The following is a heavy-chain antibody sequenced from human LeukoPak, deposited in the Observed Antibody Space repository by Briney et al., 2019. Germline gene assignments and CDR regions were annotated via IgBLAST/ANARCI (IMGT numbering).Heavy chain of an antibody. V-gene: IGHV3-33*06. Sequence: GGSLRLSCAASGFTLSSYGMHWVRQAPGKGLGWVAVIWYDGSNKYYADSVKGRFTISRDNSKNTLYLQMNSLRAEDTAVYYCAKDQEWELLYYFDYWGQGTPVTVSS. CDR3: AKDQEWELLYYFDY. CDR2: IWYDGSNK. J-gene: IGHJ4*02. CDR1: GFTLSSYG. D-gene: IGHD1-26*01.